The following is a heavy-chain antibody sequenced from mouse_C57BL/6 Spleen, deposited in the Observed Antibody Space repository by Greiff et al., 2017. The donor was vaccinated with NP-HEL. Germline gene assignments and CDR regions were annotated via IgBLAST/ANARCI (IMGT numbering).Heavy chain of an antibody. CDR2: SRNKANDYTT. J-gene: IGHJ3*01. CDR3: ARGNFAWFAY. V-gene: IGHV7-1*01. D-gene: IGHD2-1*01. CDR1: GFTFSDFY. Sequence: EVKLVESGGGLVQPGRSLRLSCATSGFTFSDFYMEWVRQAPGKGLEWIAASRNKANDYTTEYSASVKGRFIVSRDTSHSILYLQMNALRAEDTAIYYCARGNFAWFAYWGQGTLVTVSA.